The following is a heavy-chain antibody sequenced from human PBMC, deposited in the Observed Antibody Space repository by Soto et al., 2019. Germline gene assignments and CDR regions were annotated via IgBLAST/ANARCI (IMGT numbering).Heavy chain of an antibody. D-gene: IGHD3-22*01. CDR1: TFTFNNYA. CDR3: AKDPPSYLWLSTKDAFDI. J-gene: IGHJ3*02. V-gene: IGHV3-23*01. CDR2: ISGSGGST. Sequence: QPGGSLRLSCVVSTFTFNNYAMKWVRQTPGRRLEWGSTISGSGGSTFYADSVKGRFTISRDNSKNTLYLQMDNLRADDTAIYYCAKDPPSYLWLSTKDAFDIWGQGTMVTVSS.